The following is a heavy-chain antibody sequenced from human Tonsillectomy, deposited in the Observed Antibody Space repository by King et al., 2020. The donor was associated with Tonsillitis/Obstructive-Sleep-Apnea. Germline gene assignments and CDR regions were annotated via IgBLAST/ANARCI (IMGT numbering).Heavy chain of an antibody. CDR2: ISYDGSNK. Sequence: VQLVESGGGVVLPGRSLRLSCAASGFTFSSYGMHWVRQAPGKGLEWVAVISYDGSNKYYADSVKGRFTISRDNSKNTLYLQMNSLRAEDTAVYYCAKDQGSITMVRGVIITSFDYWGQGTLVTVSS. D-gene: IGHD3-10*01. CDR1: GFTFSSYG. CDR3: AKDQGSITMVRGVIITSFDY. V-gene: IGHV3-30*18. J-gene: IGHJ4*02.